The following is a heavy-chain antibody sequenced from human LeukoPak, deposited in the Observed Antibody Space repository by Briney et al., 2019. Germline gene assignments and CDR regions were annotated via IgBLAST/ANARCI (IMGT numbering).Heavy chain of an antibody. J-gene: IGHJ6*03. D-gene: IGHD6-19*01. V-gene: IGHV1-18*01. CDR2: ISAYNGNT. Sequence: ASVKVSCKASGYTFTSYGISWVRQAPGQGLEWMGWISAYNGNTNYAQKLQGRVTMTTDTSTSTAYMELRSLRSDDTAVYYCARGGSGWYKDDINYYYYMDVWGKGTTVTVSS. CDR1: GYTFTSYG. CDR3: ARGGSGWYKDDINYYYYMDV.